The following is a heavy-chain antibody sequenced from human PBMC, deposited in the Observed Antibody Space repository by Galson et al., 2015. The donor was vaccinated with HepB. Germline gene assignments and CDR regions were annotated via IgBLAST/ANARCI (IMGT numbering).Heavy chain of an antibody. Sequence: SVKVSCKASGGTFSSYTISWVRQAPGQRLEWMGRIIPILGIANYAQKFQGRVTITADKSTSTTYMELSSLRSEDTAVYYCARLVLAAAGTKDYWYFDLWGRGTLVTVSS. J-gene: IGHJ2*01. D-gene: IGHD6-13*01. CDR3: ARLVLAAAGTKDYWYFDL. V-gene: IGHV1-69*02. CDR1: GGTFSSYT. CDR2: IIPILGIA.